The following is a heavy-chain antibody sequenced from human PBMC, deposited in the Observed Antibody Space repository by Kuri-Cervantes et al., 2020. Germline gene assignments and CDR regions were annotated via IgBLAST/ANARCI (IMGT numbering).Heavy chain of an antibody. CDR1: GFTFSSYE. V-gene: IGHV3-66*01. CDR3: ARGHNSSGWYYGY. Sequence: GESLKISCVASGFTFSSYEMNWVRQAPGKGLEWVSVFYSCGSTYYADSVKGRFTISRDNAKNTLYLQMNSLRAEDTAVYYCARGHNSSGWYYGYWGQGTLVTVSS. D-gene: IGHD6-19*01. CDR2: FYSCGST. J-gene: IGHJ4*02.